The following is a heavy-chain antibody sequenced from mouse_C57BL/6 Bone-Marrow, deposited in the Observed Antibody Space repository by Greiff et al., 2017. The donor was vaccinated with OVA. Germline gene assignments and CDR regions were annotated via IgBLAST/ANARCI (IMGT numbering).Heavy chain of an antibody. CDR2: ITYDGSN. J-gene: IGHJ3*01. Sequence: EVQLQESVPGLVKPSQSLSLTCSFTGYSFTSGFYWNWIRQFPGNKLEWMGYITYDGSNNYNPSLKNRISITRDTSKNQFFLKLNSVTTEDTATYYCASFAYWGQGTLVTVSA. V-gene: IGHV3-6*01. CDR3: ASFAY. CDR1: GYSFTSGFY.